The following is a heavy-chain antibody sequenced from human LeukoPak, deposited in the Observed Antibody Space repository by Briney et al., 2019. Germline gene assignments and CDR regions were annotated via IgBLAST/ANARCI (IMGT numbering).Heavy chain of an antibody. D-gene: IGHD2-2*01. CDR3: ARGPPDCSSTSCYAFDAFDI. V-gene: IGHV4-39*07. J-gene: IGHJ3*02. CDR2: IYYSGST. CDR1: GGSISSSSYY. Sequence: PSETLSLTCTVSGGSISSSSYYWGWIRQPPGKGLEWIGSIYYSGSTYYNPSLKSRVTISVDTSKNQFSLKLRSVTAADTAVYYCARGPPDCSSTSCYAFDAFDIWGQGTMVTVSS.